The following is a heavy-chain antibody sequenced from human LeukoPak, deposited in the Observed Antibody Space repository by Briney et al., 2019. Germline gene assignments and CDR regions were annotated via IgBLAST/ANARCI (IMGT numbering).Heavy chain of an antibody. V-gene: IGHV1-69*05. Sequence: SVKVSCKASGGTFSSYAISWVRQAPGQGLEWMGGIIPIFGTANYAQKFQGRVTITTDESTSTAYLELSSLRSEDTAVYYCARAPSTTIFGVAHNWVDPWGQGGLVTVSS. J-gene: IGHJ5*02. CDR2: IIPIFGTA. CDR3: ARAPSTTIFGVAHNWVDP. D-gene: IGHD3-3*01. CDR1: GGTFSSYA.